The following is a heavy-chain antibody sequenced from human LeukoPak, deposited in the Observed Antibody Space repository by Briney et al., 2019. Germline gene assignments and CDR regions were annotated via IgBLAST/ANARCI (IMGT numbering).Heavy chain of an antibody. D-gene: IGHD2-21*02. CDR2: INHSGST. CDR3: AREAGCGGDCYRPAQGYYFDY. V-gene: IGHV4-34*01. CDR1: GGSFSGYN. J-gene: IGHJ4*02. Sequence: SETLSLTCAVYGGSFSGYNWSWIRQPPGKGLEWIGEINHSGSTNYNPSLKSRVTISVDTSKNQFSLKLSSVTAADTAVYYCAREAGCGGDCYRPAQGYYFDYWGQGTLVTVSS.